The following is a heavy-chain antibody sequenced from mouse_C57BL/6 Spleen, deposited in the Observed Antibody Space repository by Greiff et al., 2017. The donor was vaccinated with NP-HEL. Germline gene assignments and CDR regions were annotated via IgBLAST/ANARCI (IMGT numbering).Heavy chain of an antibody. J-gene: IGHJ1*03. CDR1: GYSITSGYY. D-gene: IGHD1-1*01. CDR3: ARIPPDYGSSYWYFDV. CDR2: ISYDGSN. Sequence: EVQLMESGPGLVKPSQSLSLTCSVTGYSITSGYYWNWIRQFPGNKLEWMGYISYDGSNNSNPSLKNRISITRDTSKNQFFLKLNSVTTEDTATDYCARIPPDYGSSYWYFDVWGTGTTVTVSS. V-gene: IGHV3-6*01.